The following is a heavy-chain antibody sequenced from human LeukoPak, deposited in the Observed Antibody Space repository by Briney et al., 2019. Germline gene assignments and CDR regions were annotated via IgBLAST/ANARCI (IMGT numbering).Heavy chain of an antibody. D-gene: IGHD1-26*01. CDR1: GYTFTGYY. V-gene: IGHV1-2*02. CDR2: INPNSGDT. Sequence: GASVKVSCKASGYTFTGYYMHWVRQAPGQGPEWMGFINPNSGDTKFAQKFEGRATMTRDTSISTAYMEVRRLRSDDTAVYYCARGLYSGSSSSSFWGQGTLVIVSS. CDR3: ARGLYSGSSSSSF. J-gene: IGHJ4*02.